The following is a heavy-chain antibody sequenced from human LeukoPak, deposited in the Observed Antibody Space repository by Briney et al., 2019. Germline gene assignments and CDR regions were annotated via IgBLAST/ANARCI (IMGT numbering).Heavy chain of an antibody. CDR2: ISAYNGNT. CDR1: GYTFTSYG. D-gene: IGHD2-2*01. CDR3: ARVWQECCSSTSCLNWFDP. V-gene: IGHV1-18*01. Sequence: ASVKVSCKASGYTFTSYGISWVRQAPGQGLEWMGWISAYNGNTNYAQKLQGRVTMTTDTSTSTAYMELRSLRSDDTAVYYCARVWQECCSSTSCLNWFDPWGQGTLVTVSS. J-gene: IGHJ5*02.